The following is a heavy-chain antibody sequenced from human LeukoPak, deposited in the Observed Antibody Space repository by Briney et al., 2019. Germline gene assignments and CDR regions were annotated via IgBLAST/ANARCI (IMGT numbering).Heavy chain of an antibody. CDR3: TRRIDYYGDYIYYYYGMDV. D-gene: IGHD4-17*01. CDR1: GFTFSGSA. Sequence: GGSLKLSCAASGFTFSGSAMHWVRQASGKGLEWVGRIRSKANSYATAYAASVKGRFAISRDDSKNTAYLQMNSLKTEDTAVYYCTRRIDYYGDYIYYYYGMDVGGQGTTVTVSS. J-gene: IGHJ6*02. CDR2: IRSKANSYAT. V-gene: IGHV3-73*01.